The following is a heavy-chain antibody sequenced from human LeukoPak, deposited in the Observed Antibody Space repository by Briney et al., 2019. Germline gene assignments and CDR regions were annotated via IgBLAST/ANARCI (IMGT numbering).Heavy chain of an antibody. V-gene: IGHV3-23*01. CDR1: GFIFSTYA. Sequence: GGSLRLSCAASGFIFSTYAMSWVRQAPGKGLEWVSTISGDGGSTYYADSVKGRFTISRDNSKNTLYLQMNSLRVEDTAVYYCAKPPPDSSSWLFDYWGQGALVTVSS. CDR2: ISGDGGST. CDR3: AKPPPDSSSWLFDY. J-gene: IGHJ4*02. D-gene: IGHD6-13*01.